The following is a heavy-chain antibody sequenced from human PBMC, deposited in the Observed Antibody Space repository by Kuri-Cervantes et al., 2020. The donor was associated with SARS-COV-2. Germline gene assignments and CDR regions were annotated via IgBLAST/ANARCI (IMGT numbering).Heavy chain of an antibody. CDR1: GGSISSSSYY. V-gene: IGHV4-39*01. CDR2: IYYSGST. CDR3: AKSRGYSYGYQTRYYYYYMDV. J-gene: IGHJ6*03. Sequence: GSLRLSCTVSGGSISSSSYYWGWIRQPPGKGLEWIGSIYYSGSTYYNPSLKSRVTISVDTSKNQFSLKLSSVTAADTAVYYCAKSRGYSYGYQTRYYYYYMDVWGKGTTVTVSS. D-gene: IGHD5-18*01.